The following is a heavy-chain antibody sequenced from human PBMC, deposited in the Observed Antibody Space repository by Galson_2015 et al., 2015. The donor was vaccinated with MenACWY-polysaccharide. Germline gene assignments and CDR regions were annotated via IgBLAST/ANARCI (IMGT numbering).Heavy chain of an antibody. Sequence: SLRLSCAVSGFTFDDYAMHWVRQAPGKGLEWVSGIRWDRGSIDYADSVKGRFTISRDNAKNSLYLQMNSLRAEDTALYYCAKGLHDYSDYYFDYWGQGTLVTVSS. D-gene: IGHD4-11*01. CDR3: AKGLHDYSDYYFDY. J-gene: IGHJ4*02. V-gene: IGHV3-9*01. CDR2: IRWDRGSI. CDR1: GFTFDDYA.